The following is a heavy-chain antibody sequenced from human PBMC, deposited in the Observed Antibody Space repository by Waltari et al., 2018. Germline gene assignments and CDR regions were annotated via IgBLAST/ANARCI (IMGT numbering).Heavy chain of an antibody. CDR3: ARGSGSYYYYYGMDV. J-gene: IGHJ6*02. V-gene: IGHV4-59*11. D-gene: IGHD1-26*01. CDR2: IYYSGST. CDR1: GGSISSHY. Sequence: QVQLQESGPGLVKPSETLSLTCTVSGGSISSHYWSWIRQPPGKGLEWIGYIYYSGSTNHNPSLKSRVTISVDTSKNQFSLKLSSVTAADTAVYYCARGSGSYYYYYGMDVWGQGTTVTVSS.